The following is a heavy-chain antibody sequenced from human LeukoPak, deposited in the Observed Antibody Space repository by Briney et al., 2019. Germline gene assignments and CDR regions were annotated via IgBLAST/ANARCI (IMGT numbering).Heavy chain of an antibody. V-gene: IGHV3-23*01. D-gene: IGHD1-26*01. CDR3: AKKAQYNGNYPLDY. J-gene: IGHJ4*02. Sequence: QAGGSLRLSCAASGFTFTGYSMSWVRQAPGKGLEWVSGTSDRGDYTYYADSVKGRFTISRDNSKNTLYLQMNSLRAEDTALYFCAKKAQYNGNYPLDYWGQGTLVTVSS. CDR1: GFTFTGYS. CDR2: TSDRGDYT.